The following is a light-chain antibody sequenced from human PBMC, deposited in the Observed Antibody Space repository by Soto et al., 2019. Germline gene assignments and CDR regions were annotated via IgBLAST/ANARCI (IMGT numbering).Light chain of an antibody. J-gene: IGLJ1*01. CDR2: DVS. CDR3: SSYPTSYFFV. V-gene: IGLV2-11*01. CDR1: SSDVGGYNY. Sequence: QSVLTQPRSVSGSPGQSVTISCTGTSSDVGGYNYVSWYQQHPGKAPKLMIYDVSKRPSGVPDRFSGSKSGNTASLTISGLQAEDEADYYCSSYPTSYFFVFGPGTKVTVL.